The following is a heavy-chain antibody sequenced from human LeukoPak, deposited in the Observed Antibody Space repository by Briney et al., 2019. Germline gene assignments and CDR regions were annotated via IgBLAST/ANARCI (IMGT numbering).Heavy chain of an antibody. V-gene: IGHV3-30*03. CDR1: GFTFSSYG. Sequence: PGKSLRLSCAASGFTFSSYGMHWVRQAPGKGLEWVAVISYDGSSKYYIGSVKGRFTISRDNSKNTLYLQMNSLRAEDTAVYYCARGENSKTYPVSGYWGQGTLVTVPS. CDR3: ARGENSKTYPVSGY. J-gene: IGHJ4*02. CDR2: ISYDGSSK. D-gene: IGHD2/OR15-2a*01.